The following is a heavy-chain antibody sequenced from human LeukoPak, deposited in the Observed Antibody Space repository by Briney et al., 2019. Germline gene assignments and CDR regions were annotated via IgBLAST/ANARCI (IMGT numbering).Heavy chain of an antibody. CDR2: ISGSGGST. V-gene: IGHV3-23*01. D-gene: IGHD6-13*01. CDR3: AKGSSSSRPHLTDY. J-gene: IGHJ4*02. CDR1: GFTFSSYA. Sequence: GGSLRLSCAASGFTFSSYAMSWVRQAPEKGLEWVSAISGSGGSTYYADSVKGRFTISRDNSKNTLYLQMNSLRAEDTAVYYCAKGSSSSRPHLTDYWGQGTLVTVSS.